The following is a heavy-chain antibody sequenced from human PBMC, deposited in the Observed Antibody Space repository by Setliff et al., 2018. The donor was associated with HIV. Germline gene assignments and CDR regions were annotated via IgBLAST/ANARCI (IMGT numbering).Heavy chain of an antibody. CDR1: SYSISSGYY. J-gene: IGHJ3*02. CDR2: IYHSGST. V-gene: IGHV4-38-2*02. CDR3: ATFGAKDAFDI. Sequence: SETLSLTCTVSSYSISSGYYWGWIRQPPGKGLEWIGSIYHSGSTYYNPSLKSRVTISVDTSKNQFSLKLSSVTAADTAVYYCATFGAKDAFDIWGQGTMVTVSS. D-gene: IGHD1-26*01.